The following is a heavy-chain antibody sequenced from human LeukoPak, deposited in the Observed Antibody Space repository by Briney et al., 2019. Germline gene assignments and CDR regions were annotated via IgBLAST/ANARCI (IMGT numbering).Heavy chain of an antibody. CDR1: GFTFTSSA. J-gene: IGHJ5*02. Sequence: SVKVSCKASGFTFTSSAMQWVRQARGQRLEWIGWIVVGSGNTNYAQKFQERVTITRDMSTSTAYMELSSLRSEDTAVYYCARDFSGIAVAGFDPWGQGTLVTVSS. CDR2: IVVGSGNT. V-gene: IGHV1-58*02. CDR3: ARDFSGIAVAGFDP. D-gene: IGHD6-19*01.